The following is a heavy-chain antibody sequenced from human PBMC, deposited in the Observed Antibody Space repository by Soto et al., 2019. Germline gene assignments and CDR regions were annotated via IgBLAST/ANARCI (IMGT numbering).Heavy chain of an antibody. J-gene: IGHJ6*02. Sequence: GGSLRLSCAASGFGVSNNYMSWVRQAPGKGLEWVAAINSGGNKYYADSVKGRFTISRDNSKNTVYLQMNSLRAEDTAVYYCARDYTPYYYGMDVWGQGTTVTVSS. CDR2: INSGGNK. CDR1: GFGVSNNY. D-gene: IGHD2-2*02. V-gene: IGHV3-66*01. CDR3: ARDYTPYYYGMDV.